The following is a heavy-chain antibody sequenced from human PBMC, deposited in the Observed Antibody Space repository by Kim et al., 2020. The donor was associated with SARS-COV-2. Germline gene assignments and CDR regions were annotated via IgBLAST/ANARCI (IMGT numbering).Heavy chain of an antibody. CDR2: ISLSSSSI. Sequence: GGSLRLSCAASGFTFSRYSMNWVRQAPGKGLEWVSYISLSSSSIYYADSLKGRFTISRDNAKNSLYLHISSLRDEDTAVYYCVRDRCSSTTCYTGLDYWGQGTLVTVSS. V-gene: IGHV3-48*02. J-gene: IGHJ4*02. CDR3: VRDRCSSTTCYTGLDY. CDR1: GFTFSRYS. D-gene: IGHD2-2*02.